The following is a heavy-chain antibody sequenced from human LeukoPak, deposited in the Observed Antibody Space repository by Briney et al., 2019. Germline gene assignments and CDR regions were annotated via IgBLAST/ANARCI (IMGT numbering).Heavy chain of an antibody. Sequence: GESLKISCKGSGYSFTSYWIGWVRQMPGKGLEWMGIIYPGDSDTRYSPSSQGQVTISADKSISTAYLQWSSLKASDTAMYYCARHRRDGLWFGELLYPYYFDYWGQGTLVTVSS. CDR2: IYPGDSDT. CDR1: GYSFTSYW. V-gene: IGHV5-51*01. J-gene: IGHJ4*02. D-gene: IGHD3-10*01. CDR3: ARHRRDGLWFGELLYPYYFDY.